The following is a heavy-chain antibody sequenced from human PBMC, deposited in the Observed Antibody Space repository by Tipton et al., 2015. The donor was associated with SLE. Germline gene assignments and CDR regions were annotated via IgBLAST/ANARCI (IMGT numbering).Heavy chain of an antibody. CDR2: INHSGST. CDR3: ARRQRGYSYAPFDN. CDR1: GGSFSGYY. D-gene: IGHD5-18*01. V-gene: IGHV4-34*01. Sequence: TLSLTCAVYGGSFSGYYWSWIRQPPGKGLEWIGEINHSGSTNYNPSLKSRITISVDTSKNQFSLKLSSVTAADTAIYYCARRQRGYSYAPFDNWGQGTLVPVSS. J-gene: IGHJ4*02.